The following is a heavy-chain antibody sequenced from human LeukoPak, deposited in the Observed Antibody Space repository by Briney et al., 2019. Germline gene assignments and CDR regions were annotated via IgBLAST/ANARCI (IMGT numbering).Heavy chain of an antibody. V-gene: IGHV1-18*01. CDR2: ISPYNGNT. CDR3: ARGDGGDFWSGYRFDY. D-gene: IGHD3-3*01. J-gene: IGHJ4*02. CDR1: GYTFTNHG. Sequence: ASVKVSCKASGYTFTNHGISWVRQSPGQGLEWMGWISPYNGNTNYAQKFQGRVTMTTDTSTSTAYMELRSLRSDDTAVYYCARGDGGDFWSGYRFDYWGQGTLVTVSS.